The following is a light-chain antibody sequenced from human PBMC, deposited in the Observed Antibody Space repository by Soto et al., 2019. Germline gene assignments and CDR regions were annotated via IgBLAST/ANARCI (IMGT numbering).Light chain of an antibody. J-gene: IGKJ1*01. CDR1: QYINTR. V-gene: IGKV3D-11*01. CDR3: QQRSDWPWT. CDR2: QTS. Sequence: EIVLTQSPATLSSFPGDRVTLSCRASQYINTRLAWYQHRPGQAPRLLIYQTSIRAAGIPARFSASGTGTDFTLTISDVQPEDFAVYYCQQRSDWPWTFGQGTQV.